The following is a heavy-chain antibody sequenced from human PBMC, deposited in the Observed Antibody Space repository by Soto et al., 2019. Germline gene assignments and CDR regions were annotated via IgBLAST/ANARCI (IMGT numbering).Heavy chain of an antibody. J-gene: IGHJ4*02. Sequence: ASVKVSCKVSGYTLTELSMHWVRQAPGKGLEWMGGFDPEDGETIYAQKFQGRVTMTEDTSTDTAYMGLSSLRSEDTAVYYCAKFSGAYQLPDERSLYDYWGQGTLVTASA. CDR3: AKFSGAYQLPDERSLYDY. V-gene: IGHV1-24*01. CDR2: FDPEDGET. CDR1: GYTLTELS. D-gene: IGHD2-2*01.